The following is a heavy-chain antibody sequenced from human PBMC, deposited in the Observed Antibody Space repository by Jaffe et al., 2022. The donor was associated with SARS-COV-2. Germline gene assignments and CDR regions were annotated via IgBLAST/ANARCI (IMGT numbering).Heavy chain of an antibody. CDR2: ISGSGGST. Sequence: EVQLVESGGGLVQPGGSLRLSCAASGFTFSSYAMSWVRQAPGKGLEWVSAISGSGGSTYYADSVKGRFTISRDNSKNTLYLQMNSLRAEDTAVYYCAKLPAAIVYYYYYMDVWGKGTTVTVSS. V-gene: IGHV3-23*04. J-gene: IGHJ6*03. CDR3: AKLPAAIVYYYYYMDV. D-gene: IGHD2-2*02. CDR1: GFTFSSYA.